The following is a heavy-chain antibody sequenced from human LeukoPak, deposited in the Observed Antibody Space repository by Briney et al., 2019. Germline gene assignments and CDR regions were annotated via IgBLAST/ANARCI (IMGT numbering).Heavy chain of an antibody. CDR2: ISWNSGSI. J-gene: IGHJ4*02. CDR3: AKEAWIQLWFPFDY. CDR1: GFTFDDYA. D-gene: IGHD5-18*01. Sequence: GRSLRLSCAASGFTFDDYAMHWVRQAPGKSLEWVSGISWNSGSIGYADSVKGRFTISRDNAKNSLYLQMNSLRAEDTALYYCAKEAWIQLWFPFDYWGQGTLVTVSS. V-gene: IGHV3-9*01.